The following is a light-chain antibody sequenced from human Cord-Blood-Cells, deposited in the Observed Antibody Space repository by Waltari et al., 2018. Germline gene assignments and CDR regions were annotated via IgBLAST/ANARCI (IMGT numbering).Light chain of an antibody. V-gene: IGKV1-8*01. J-gene: IGKJ4*01. CDR2: AAS. Sequence: AIRMTQSPYSLSASTGDRVTITCRASQGISSYLAWYQQKPGNAPKLLIYAASTLQSGVPSRFSGSRSGTDFTLTISCLQSEDFATYYCQQYYSYPLTFGGGTKVEIK. CDR1: QGISSY. CDR3: QQYYSYPLT.